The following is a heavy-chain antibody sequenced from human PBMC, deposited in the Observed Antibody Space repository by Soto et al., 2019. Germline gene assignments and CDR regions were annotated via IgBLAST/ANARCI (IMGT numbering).Heavy chain of an antibody. CDR1: GITFIAYA. Sequence: GSLRLSCAASGITFIAYAIIFVRQAPFKWLEWVSAISGSGGSTFSADSVKGRFTISRDNSKNTLYLQMNSLRVEDTAIYFCARGSSGAGNDYWGQGTLVTVSS. CDR3: ARGSSGAGNDY. D-gene: IGHD1-1*01. CDR2: ISGSGGST. J-gene: IGHJ4*02. V-gene: IGHV3-23*01.